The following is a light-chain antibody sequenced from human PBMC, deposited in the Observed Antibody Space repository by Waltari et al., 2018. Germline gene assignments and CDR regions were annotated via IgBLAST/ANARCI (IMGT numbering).Light chain of an antibody. CDR2: KVS. J-gene: IGLJ2*01. V-gene: IGLV2-23*02. CDR3: CSYAGSSTPVV. Sequence: QSALTQPASVSGSPGQSITISCTGTSSDVGSYNLVSWYQQHPGKAPKLMIYKVSKRPSGVSTRFAGAKSGTTASLTISGCQAEDEADYYCCSYAGSSTPVVFGGGTKLTVL. CDR1: SSDVGSYNL.